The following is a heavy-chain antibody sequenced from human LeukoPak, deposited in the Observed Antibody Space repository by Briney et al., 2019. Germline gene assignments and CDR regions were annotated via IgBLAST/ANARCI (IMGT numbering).Heavy chain of an antibody. J-gene: IGHJ6*03. CDR3: ARRAADIVVVPAAILGTGGYYMDV. Sequence: SETLSLTCTVSGGSISSSSYYWGWIRQPPGKGLEWIGSIYYSGSTYYNPSLKSRVTISVDTSKNQFSLKLSSVTAADTAVYYCARRAADIVVVPAAILGTGGYYMDVWGKGTTVTVSS. CDR2: IYYSGST. D-gene: IGHD2-2*02. V-gene: IGHV4-39*07. CDR1: GGSISSSSYY.